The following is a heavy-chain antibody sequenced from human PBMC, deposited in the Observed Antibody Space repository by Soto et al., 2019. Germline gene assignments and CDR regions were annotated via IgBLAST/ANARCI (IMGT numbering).Heavy chain of an antibody. CDR3: AKAKQLAPNYYYYYGMDV. Sequence: GGSLRLSCAASGFTFSSYAMSWVRQAPGKGLEWVSAISGSGGSTYYADSVKGRFTISRDNSKNTLYLQMNSLRAEDTAVYYCAKAKQLAPNYYYYYGMDVWGQGTTVTVSS. CDR2: ISGSGGST. J-gene: IGHJ6*02. V-gene: IGHV3-23*01. CDR1: GFTFSSYA. D-gene: IGHD6-6*01.